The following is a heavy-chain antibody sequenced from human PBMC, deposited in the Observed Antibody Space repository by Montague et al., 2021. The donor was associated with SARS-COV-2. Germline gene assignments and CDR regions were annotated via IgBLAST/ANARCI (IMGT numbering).Heavy chain of an antibody. CDR2: IYYSGST. Sequence: SETLSLTCTVSGGFISSSSYYWGWIRQPPGKGLEWIGSIYYSGSTYYXSSLKSRVTISVDTSKNQFSLKLSSVTAADTAVYYCARVGRQQLVRLSGMDVWGQGTTVTVSS. J-gene: IGHJ6*02. CDR1: GGFISSSSYY. V-gene: IGHV4-39*07. D-gene: IGHD6-13*01. CDR3: ARVGRQQLVRLSGMDV.